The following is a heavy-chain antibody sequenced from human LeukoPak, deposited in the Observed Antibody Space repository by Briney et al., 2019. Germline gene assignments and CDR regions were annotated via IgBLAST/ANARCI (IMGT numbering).Heavy chain of an antibody. V-gene: IGHV1-2*02. J-gene: IGHJ6*03. CDR3: ARDRGDPLYCSSTSCYIGYYYYMDV. D-gene: IGHD2-2*02. CDR1: GYTFTGYY. CDR2: INPNSGGT. Sequence: ASVKVSCKASGYTFTGYYMHWVRQAPGQGLEWMGWINPNSGGTNYAQKFQGRVTMTRDTSISTAYMELSRLRSDDTAVYYCARDRGDPLYCSSTSCYIGYYYYMDVWGKGTTVTVSS.